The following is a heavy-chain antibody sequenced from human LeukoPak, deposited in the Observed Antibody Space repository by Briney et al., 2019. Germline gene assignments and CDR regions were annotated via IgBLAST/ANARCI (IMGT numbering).Heavy chain of an antibody. V-gene: IGHV1-69*05. J-gene: IGHJ3*02. Sequence: SVKVSCKTSGDPFSSHGISWVRKAPGQGLKWMGGIIPLFHTANYAQDFQDRLTITTNESTDTVYMELSSLRSEDTAVYYCARDYNFDSSPYDDALDIWGQGTMVTVSS. CDR1: GDPFSSHG. D-gene: IGHD3-22*01. CDR2: IIPLFHTA. CDR3: ARDYNFDSSPYDDALDI.